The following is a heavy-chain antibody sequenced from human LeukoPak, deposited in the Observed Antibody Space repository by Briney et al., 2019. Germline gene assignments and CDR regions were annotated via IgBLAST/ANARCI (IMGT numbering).Heavy chain of an antibody. CDR1: GGSISNNDYF. D-gene: IGHD2-2*01. J-gene: IGHJ5*02. Sequence: PSETLSLTCTVSGGSISNNDYFWGWIRQPPGKGLEWVGSMNYGGSTHDNPSLKSRVTISVDTSKNQVSLKLSSVTAADTAVYYCARRVPGRSGNWFDPWGQGTLVAVSS. V-gene: IGHV4-39*01. CDR3: ARRVPGRSGNWFDP. CDR2: MNYGGST.